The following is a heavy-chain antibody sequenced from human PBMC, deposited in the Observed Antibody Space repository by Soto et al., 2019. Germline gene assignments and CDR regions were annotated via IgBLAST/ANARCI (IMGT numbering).Heavy chain of an antibody. CDR2: INHSGST. Sequence: SETLSLTCAVYGGSFSGYYWSWIRQPPGKGLEWIGEINHSGSTNYNPSLKSRVTISVDTSKNQFSLKLSSVTAADTAVYYCARAAGRYGMDVWGQGTTVTVSS. CDR1: GGSFSGYY. CDR3: ARAAGRYGMDV. J-gene: IGHJ6*02. V-gene: IGHV4-34*01.